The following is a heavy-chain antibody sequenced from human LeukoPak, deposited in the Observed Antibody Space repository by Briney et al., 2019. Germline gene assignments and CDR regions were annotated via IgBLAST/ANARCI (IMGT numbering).Heavy chain of an antibody. V-gene: IGHV4-59*01. CDR3: ADYIAAAGAEYFQH. J-gene: IGHJ1*01. Sequence: SETLSLTCTVSGGSISSYYWSWIRQPPEKGLAWIGYIYYSGSTNYNPSLKSRVTISVDTSKNQFSLKLSSVTAADTAVYYCADYIAAAGAEYFQHWGQGTLVTVSS. CDR2: IYYSGST. D-gene: IGHD6-13*01. CDR1: GGSISSYY.